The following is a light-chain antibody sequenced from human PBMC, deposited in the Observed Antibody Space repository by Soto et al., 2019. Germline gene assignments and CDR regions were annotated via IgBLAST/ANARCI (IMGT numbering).Light chain of an antibody. CDR3: QQYGSSSWT. Sequence: EIVLTQSPGTLSLSPGERATLSCRASQSVSSSYFAWYQQRFGQAPRLLIYGASSRATGIPDTFSGSGSGTDFTLTISRLEPEDFAVYYCQQYGSSSWTFGRGTKVEIK. CDR2: GAS. CDR1: QSVSSSY. J-gene: IGKJ1*01. V-gene: IGKV3-20*01.